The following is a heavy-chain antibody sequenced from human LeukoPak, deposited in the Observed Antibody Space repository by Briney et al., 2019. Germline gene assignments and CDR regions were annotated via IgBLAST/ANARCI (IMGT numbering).Heavy chain of an antibody. Sequence: SETLSLICAVYGGSFSGYYWSWIRQLPGKGLEWIGETNHSGSTNYNPSLKSRVTISVDTSKNQFSLKLSSVTAADTAVYYCARGRGSSGWYYYWGQGTLVTVSS. CDR3: ARGRGSSGWYYY. J-gene: IGHJ4*02. CDR2: TNHSGST. D-gene: IGHD6-19*01. CDR1: GGSFSGYY. V-gene: IGHV4-34*01.